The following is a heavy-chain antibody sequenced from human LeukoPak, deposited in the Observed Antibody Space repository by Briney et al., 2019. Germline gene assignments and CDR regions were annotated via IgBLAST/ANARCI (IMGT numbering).Heavy chain of an antibody. D-gene: IGHD6-19*01. CDR1: GFTFSSYS. Sequence: GGSLRLSCAASGFTFSSYSMNWVRQAPGKGLEWVSSISSSSSYIYYADSVKGRFTISRDNAKNSLYLQMNSLRAEDTAVYYCAKDIYSSGWYGEFDYWGQGTLVTVSS. V-gene: IGHV3-21*04. CDR3: AKDIYSSGWYGEFDY. CDR2: ISSSSSYI. J-gene: IGHJ4*02.